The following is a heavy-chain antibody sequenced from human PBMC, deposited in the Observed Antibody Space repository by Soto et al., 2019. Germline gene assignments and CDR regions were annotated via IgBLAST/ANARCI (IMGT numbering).Heavy chain of an antibody. Sequence: PGESLTISCTGSGYSFTRYWIGWVRQMPGKGLKWMGIIYPGDSDTRYSPSFQGQVTISADKSISTAYLQWSSLKASDTAMYYCARHLVPAAKHYYYYYGMDVWGQGTTVTVSS. V-gene: IGHV5-51*01. CDR2: IYPGDSDT. J-gene: IGHJ6*02. CDR3: ARHLVPAAKHYYYYYGMDV. CDR1: GYSFTRYW. D-gene: IGHD2-2*01.